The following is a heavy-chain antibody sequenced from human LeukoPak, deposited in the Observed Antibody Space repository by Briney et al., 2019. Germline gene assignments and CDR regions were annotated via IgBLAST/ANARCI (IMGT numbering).Heavy chain of an antibody. J-gene: IGHJ4*02. CDR1: GFTFSNAW. CDR3: AREASGGSPDY. V-gene: IGHV3-66*01. CDR2: IYSGGST. D-gene: IGHD2-15*01. Sequence: GGSLRLSCVASGFTFSNAWMSWVRQAPGKGLEWVSVIYSGGSTYYADSVKGRFTISRDNSKNTLYLQMNSLRAEDTALYYCAREASGGSPDYWGQGTLVTVSS.